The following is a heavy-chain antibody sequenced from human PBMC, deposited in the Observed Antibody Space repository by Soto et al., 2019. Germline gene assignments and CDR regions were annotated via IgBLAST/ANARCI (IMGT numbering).Heavy chain of an antibody. CDR2: IIPIFGTA. CDR3: ASIRGYSYGGPRVRLDGMDV. D-gene: IGHD5-18*01. CDR1: GGTFSSYA. J-gene: IGHJ6*02. Sequence: SVKVSCKASGGTFSSYAISWVRQAPGQGLEWMGGIIPIFGTANYAQKFQGRVTITADKSTSTAYMELSSLRSEDTAVYYCASIRGYSYGGPRVRLDGMDVWGQGTTVAVSS. V-gene: IGHV1-69*06.